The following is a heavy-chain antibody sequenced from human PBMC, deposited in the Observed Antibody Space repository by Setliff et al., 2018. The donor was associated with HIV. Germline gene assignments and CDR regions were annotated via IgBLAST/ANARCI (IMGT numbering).Heavy chain of an antibody. J-gene: IGHJ4*02. V-gene: IGHV1-24*01. CDR2: FDPQDGKT. CDR1: GYTLSELS. D-gene: IGHD3-22*01. CDR3: ASGYVEYSYDSSGYYSFDY. Sequence: ASVKVSCKVSGYTLSELSIHWVRQAPGKGLEWMGGFDPQDGKTISAQKLQGRVTMTTDTSTSTAYMELRSLRSDDSAVYYCASGYVEYSYDSSGYYSFDYWGQGTLVTVSS.